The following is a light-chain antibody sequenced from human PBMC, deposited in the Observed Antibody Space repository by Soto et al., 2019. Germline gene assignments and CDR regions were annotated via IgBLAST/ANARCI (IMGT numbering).Light chain of an antibody. CDR3: SSYTSSSTKV. CDR1: SSDVGGYNY. Sequence: QSALTQPASVSGSPGQSITISCTGTSSDVGGYNYVSWYQQHPGKAPKLMIYEVSNRPSGVSSRFSGSKSCNTASLTISGLQAEDEADYSCSSYTSSSTKVFGTGTKVTVL. J-gene: IGLJ1*01. CDR2: EVS. V-gene: IGLV2-14*01.